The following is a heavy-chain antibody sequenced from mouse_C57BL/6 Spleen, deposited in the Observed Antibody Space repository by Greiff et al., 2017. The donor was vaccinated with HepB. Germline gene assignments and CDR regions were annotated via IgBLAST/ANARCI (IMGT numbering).Heavy chain of an antibody. CDR1: GYSITSGYY. Sequence: EVKLMESGPGLVKPSQSLSLTCSVTGYSITSGYYWNWIRQFPGNKLEWMGYISYDGSNNYNPSLKNRISITRDTSKNQFFLKLNSVTTEDTATYYCARDSNWDFDVWGTGTTVTVSS. CDR2: ISYDGSN. CDR3: ARDSNWDFDV. V-gene: IGHV3-6*01. J-gene: IGHJ1*03. D-gene: IGHD1-1*01.